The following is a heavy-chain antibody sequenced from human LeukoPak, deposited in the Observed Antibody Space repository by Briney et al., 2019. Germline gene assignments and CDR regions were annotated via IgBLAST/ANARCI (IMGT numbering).Heavy chain of an antibody. CDR2: INSDGSTT. CDR1: GFTFSNYW. Sequence: GGSLRLSCAASGFTFSNYWMHWVRQAPGKGLVWVSRINSDGSTTNYADSVKGRFTISRDNTKNTLYLQMNSLRAEDTAMYYCATSRTFDYWGQGTLVTVSS. CDR3: ATSRTFDY. D-gene: IGHD1-1*01. J-gene: IGHJ4*02. V-gene: IGHV3-74*01.